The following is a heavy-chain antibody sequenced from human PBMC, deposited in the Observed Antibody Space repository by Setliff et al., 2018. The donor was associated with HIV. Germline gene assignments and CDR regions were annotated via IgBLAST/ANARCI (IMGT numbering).Heavy chain of an antibody. CDR1: GFTFNKAW. J-gene: IGHJ4*02. Sequence: PGGSLRLSCAASGFTFNKAWMNWVRQAPGKGLEWVSGINWYGGGTGYADSVKGRFTISRDNTKNTLYLQMNSLRAADTAVYYCAKGRHLLYYFDYWGQGTLVTVSS. CDR2: INWYGGGT. D-gene: IGHD1-26*01. CDR3: AKGRHLLYYFDY. V-gene: IGHV3-20*04.